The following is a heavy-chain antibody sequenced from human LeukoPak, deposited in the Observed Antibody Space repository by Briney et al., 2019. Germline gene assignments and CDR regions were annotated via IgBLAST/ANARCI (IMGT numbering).Heavy chain of an antibody. J-gene: IGHJ4*02. CDR2: IYYSGST. D-gene: IGHD4-17*01. CDR1: GGSISSYY. V-gene: IGHV4-59*08. Sequence: SETLSLTCTVSGGSISSYYWSWIRQPPGKGLEWIWYIYYSGSTNYNPSLKSRVTISVDTSKNQFSLKLSSVTAADTAVYYCARQPKYYGDYYFDYWGQGTLVTVSS. CDR3: ARQPKYYGDYYFDY.